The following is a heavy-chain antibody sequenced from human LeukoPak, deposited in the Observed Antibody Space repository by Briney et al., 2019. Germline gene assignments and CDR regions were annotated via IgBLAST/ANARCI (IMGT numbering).Heavy chain of an antibody. CDR2: INPSGGST. J-gene: IGHJ4*02. V-gene: IGHV1-46*01. CDR3: AREGIVGATFDY. D-gene: IGHD1-26*01. Sequence: GASVKVSCKASGYTFTSYYMHRVRQAPGQGLEWMGIINPSGGSTSYAQKFRGRVTMTRDTSTSTVYMELSSLRSEDTAVYYCAREGIVGATFDYWGQGTLVTVSS. CDR1: GYTFTSYY.